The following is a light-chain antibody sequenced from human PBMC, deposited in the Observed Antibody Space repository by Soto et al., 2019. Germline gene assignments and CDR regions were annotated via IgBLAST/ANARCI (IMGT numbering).Light chain of an antibody. CDR3: CSYAVTNTFV. J-gene: IGLJ1*01. Sequence: QSVLTQPRSVSGSPGQSVTISCTGTSSDIGGYHYVSWYQQCPGKAPQLIIFDVDKRPSGVPDRFSASKSGNTAYLTISGLQADDEADYFCCSYAVTNTFVFGTGTKATVL. CDR1: SSDIGGYHY. CDR2: DVD. V-gene: IGLV2-11*01.